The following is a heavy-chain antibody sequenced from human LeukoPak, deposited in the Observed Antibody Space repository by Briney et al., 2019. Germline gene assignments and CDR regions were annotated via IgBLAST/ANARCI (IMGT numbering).Heavy chain of an antibody. CDR1: GGSISSSSYY. Sequence: SETLSLTCTVSGGSISSSSYYWGWIRQPPGKGLEWIGSIYYSGSTYYNPSLKSRVTISVDTSKNQFSLKLRSVTAADTAVYYCARGAGLALWDAFDIWGQGTMVTVSS. CDR2: IYYSGST. D-gene: IGHD2-21*01. V-gene: IGHV4-39*07. J-gene: IGHJ3*02. CDR3: ARGAGLALWDAFDI.